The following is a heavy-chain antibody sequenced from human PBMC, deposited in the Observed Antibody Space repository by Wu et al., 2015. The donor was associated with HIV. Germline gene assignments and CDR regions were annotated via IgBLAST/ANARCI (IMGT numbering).Heavy chain of an antibody. V-gene: IGHV1-46*01. J-gene: IGHJ3*01. CDR1: GYIFTSYF. D-gene: IGHD3-9*01. CDR3: ARGTQELVPKTAFDV. Sequence: QGQLLQSGAEVMRPGASVNVSCKASGYIFTSYFIHWVRQAPGQGLEWMGIINPSDGATTSAQNFQGRLTMTRDMSTNTVSMEMNSLTSDDTARYYCARGTQELVPKTAFDVWGQGTMVTVSS. CDR2: INPSDGAT.